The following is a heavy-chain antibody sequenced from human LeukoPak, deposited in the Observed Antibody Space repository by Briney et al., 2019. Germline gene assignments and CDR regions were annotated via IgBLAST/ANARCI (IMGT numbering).Heavy chain of an antibody. J-gene: IGHJ5*02. CDR2: IRSSSSYI. CDR3: ARDAQRLVVPATNWFDP. V-gene: IGHV3-21*01. D-gene: IGHD2-2*01. Sequence: GGSLRLSCAASGFTFSSYSMNWVRQAPGKGLEWVSSIRSSSSYIYYADSVKGRFTISRDNAKNSLYLQMNSLRAEDTAVYYCARDAQRLVVPATNWFDPWGQGTLVIVS. CDR1: GFTFSSYS.